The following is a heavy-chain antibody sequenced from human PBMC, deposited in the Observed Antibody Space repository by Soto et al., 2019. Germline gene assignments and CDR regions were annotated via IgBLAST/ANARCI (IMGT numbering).Heavy chain of an antibody. V-gene: IGHV3-64D*06. J-gene: IGHJ5*02. CDR2: ISSNGGST. D-gene: IGHD3-3*02. Sequence: GGSLRLSCSASGFTFSSYAMHWVRQAPGKGLEYVSAISSNGGSTYYADSVKGRFTISRDNSKNTLYLQMSSLRAEDTAVYYCVKGNSISRKTSRLPTRNWFDPWGQGTLVTVSS. CDR1: GFTFSSYA. CDR3: VKGNSISRKTSRLPTRNWFDP.